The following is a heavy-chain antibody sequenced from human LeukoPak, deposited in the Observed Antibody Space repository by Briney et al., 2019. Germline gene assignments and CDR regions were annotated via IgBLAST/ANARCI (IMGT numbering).Heavy chain of an antibody. Sequence: PGRSLRLSCAASGFTFSSYSINWVRQAPGKGLEWVSSISSSSTYIYYADSVKGRFTISRDNAKNSLYLQMNSLRAEDTAVYYCAREASSGWSDSWGQGTLVTVSS. J-gene: IGHJ5*01. CDR2: ISSSSTYI. CDR1: GFTFSSYS. V-gene: IGHV3-21*01. CDR3: AREASSGWSDS. D-gene: IGHD6-19*01.